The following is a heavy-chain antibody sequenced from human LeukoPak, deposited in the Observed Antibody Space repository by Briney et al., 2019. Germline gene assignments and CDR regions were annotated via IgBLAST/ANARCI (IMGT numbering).Heavy chain of an antibody. D-gene: IGHD3-22*01. CDR3: ARRAMSSGYDGWYFDL. CDR2: IYYSGRA. CDR1: GGSISSSSYY. J-gene: IGHJ2*01. V-gene: IGHV4-39*01. Sequence: SETLSLTCTVSGGSISSSSYYWGWIRQPPGKGLEWIGSIYYSGRANYNPSLKSRVTISADTSKNQFSLKLSSVTAADTAVYYCARRAMSSGYDGWYFDLWGRGTLVTVSS.